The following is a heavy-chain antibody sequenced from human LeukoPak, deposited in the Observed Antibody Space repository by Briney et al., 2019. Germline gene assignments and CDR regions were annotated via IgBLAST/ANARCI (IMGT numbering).Heavy chain of an antibody. CDR3: ARDGYSSSWYGFDY. Sequence: ASVKVSRKASGGTFSSYAISWVRQAPGQGLEWMGGIIPIFGTANYAQKFQGRVTITADKSTSTAYMELSSLRSEDTAVYYCARDGYSSSWYGFDYWGQGTLVTVSS. D-gene: IGHD6-13*01. CDR1: GGTFSSYA. CDR2: IIPIFGTA. J-gene: IGHJ4*02. V-gene: IGHV1-69*06.